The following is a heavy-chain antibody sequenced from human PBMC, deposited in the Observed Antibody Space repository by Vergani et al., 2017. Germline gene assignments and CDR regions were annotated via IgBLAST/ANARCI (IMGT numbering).Heavy chain of an antibody. CDR2: IDHTGRP. D-gene: IGHD2-8*01. J-gene: IGHJ6*03. CDR3: ARVKTETNGHLYYYYYMDV. CDR1: GGSFTSYH. Sequence: QVQLQQWGGGLLKPSETLSLTCVVNGGSFTSYHWTWIRQSPGEGLEWVGDIDHTGRPDYNPSLKSRLTMSVDKCRNQFSLTLNSETATDTAIYFCARVKTETNGHLYYYYYMDVWGQGTAVTVS. V-gene: IGHV4-34*01.